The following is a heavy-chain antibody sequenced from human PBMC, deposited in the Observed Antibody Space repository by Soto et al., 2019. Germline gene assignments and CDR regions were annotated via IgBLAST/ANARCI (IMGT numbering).Heavy chain of an antibody. CDR2: ISYDGSNK. J-gene: IGHJ4*02. CDR3: ARETTALDY. CDR1: GFTFRSYA. Sequence: QVQLVESGGGVVQPGRSLRLSCAASGFTFRSYAMHWVRQAPGKGLEWVAVISYDGSNKYYADSVKGRFTISRDNSKNTLYLQMNSLRAEDMAVYYCARETTALDYWGQGTLVTVSS. D-gene: IGHD4-4*01. V-gene: IGHV3-30-3*01.